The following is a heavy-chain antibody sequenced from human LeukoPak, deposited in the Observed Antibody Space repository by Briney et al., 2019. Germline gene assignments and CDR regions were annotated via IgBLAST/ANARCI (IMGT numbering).Heavy chain of an antibody. CDR2: ISGSGGST. V-gene: IGHV3-23*01. CDR3: AKRRDTVVVPAAIDY. CDR1: GFTFSSYA. J-gene: IGHJ4*02. Sequence: GGSLRLSCAASGFTFSSYAMSWVRQAPGKGLEWVSAISGSGGSTYYTDSVKGRFTISRDNSKNTLYLQMNSLRAEDTAVYYCAKRRDTVVVPAAIDYWGQGTLVTVSS. D-gene: IGHD2-2*01.